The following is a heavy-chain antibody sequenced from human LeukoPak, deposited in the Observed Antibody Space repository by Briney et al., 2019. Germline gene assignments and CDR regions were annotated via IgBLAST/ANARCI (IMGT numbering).Heavy chain of an antibody. Sequence: PGGSLRLSXAASGFTFSTYWMSWVRQAPGKGLEWVANIKQDGSEKYYLDSVKGRFTISRDNAKNSLYLQMNSLRAEDTAVYFCTREAAAGIDHWGQGTLVTVSS. V-gene: IGHV3-7*01. CDR1: GFTFSTYW. CDR3: TREAAAGIDH. D-gene: IGHD6-13*01. CDR2: IKQDGSEK. J-gene: IGHJ4*02.